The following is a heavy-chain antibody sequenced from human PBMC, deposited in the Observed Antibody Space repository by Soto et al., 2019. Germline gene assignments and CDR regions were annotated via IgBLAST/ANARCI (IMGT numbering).Heavy chain of an antibody. D-gene: IGHD3-10*01. CDR1: GDSVTSVSDY. J-gene: IGHJ6*02. Sequence: PSETLSLTCTVSGDSVTSVSDYWSWIRQPPGKGLEWIGYIYYSGSADYNPSLGSRGTISIDTSKNQFSLKLTSLTAADTAVSYCVRRVGFGYYYYGMDVWGQGTTVTVSS. CDR2: IYYSGSA. CDR3: VRRVGFGYYYYGMDV. V-gene: IGHV4-61*01.